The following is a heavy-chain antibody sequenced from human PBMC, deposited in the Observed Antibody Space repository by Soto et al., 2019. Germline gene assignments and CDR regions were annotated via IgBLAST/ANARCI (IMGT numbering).Heavy chain of an antibody. CDR3: ARRGVSGYYGMDV. J-gene: IGHJ6*02. CDR2: IYYSGST. CDR1: GGSISSSSYY. D-gene: IGHD2-8*01. V-gene: IGHV4-39*01. Sequence: QLQLQESGPGLVKPSETLSLTCTVSGGSISSSSYYWGWIRQPPGKGLEWIGSIYYSGSTYYNPSLKGRVTISVDTSKNQFSRKRSSVTAADTAVYYCARRGVSGYYGMDVWGQGTTVTVSS.